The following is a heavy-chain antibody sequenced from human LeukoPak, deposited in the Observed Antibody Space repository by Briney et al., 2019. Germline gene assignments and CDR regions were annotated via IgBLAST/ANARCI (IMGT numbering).Heavy chain of an antibody. CDR1: GYTFTSYG. J-gene: IGHJ4*02. D-gene: IGHD5-12*01. V-gene: IGHV1-18*01. CDR2: INAYNGNT. Sequence: ASVKVSCKASGYTFTSYGISWVRQAPGQGLEWMEWINAYNGNTNCAQKLQGRVTMTTDTSTSTAYMELRSLRSDDTAVYYCARWASGYDGVYYCDYWGQGTLVTVSS. CDR3: ARWASGYDGVYYCDY.